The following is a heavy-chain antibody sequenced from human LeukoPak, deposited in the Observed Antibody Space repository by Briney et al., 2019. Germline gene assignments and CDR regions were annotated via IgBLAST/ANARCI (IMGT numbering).Heavy chain of an antibody. CDR1: GFTFNKAW. J-gene: IGHJ4*02. CDR2: IRRKTDGGTT. CDR3: TTVSDSGHLDY. D-gene: IGHD2-8*02. Sequence: GGSLRLSCAASGFTFNKAWMSWVRQAPGKGLEWVGRIRRKTDGGTTDYAAPVKGRITISRDDSKNTLFLQMNSLKTEDTAVYYCTTVSDSGHLDYWGQGTLVTVSS. V-gene: IGHV3-15*01.